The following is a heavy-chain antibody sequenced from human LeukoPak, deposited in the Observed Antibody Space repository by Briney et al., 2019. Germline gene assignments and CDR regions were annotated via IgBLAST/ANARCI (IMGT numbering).Heavy chain of an antibody. D-gene: IGHD6-13*01. CDR3: ARGRAAAAY. CDR2: INHSGST. J-gene: IGHJ4*02. Sequence: SETLTLTCAVYGGSFSGYYWSWIRQPPGKGLEWIGEINHSGSTNYNPSLKSRVTISVDTSKNQFSLKLSSVTAADTAVYYCARGRAAAAYWGQGTLVTVSS. V-gene: IGHV4-34*01. CDR1: GGSFSGYY.